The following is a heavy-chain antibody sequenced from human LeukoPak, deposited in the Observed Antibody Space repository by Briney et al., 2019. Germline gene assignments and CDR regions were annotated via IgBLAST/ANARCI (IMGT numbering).Heavy chain of an antibody. CDR1: GGSVSSSSYY. D-gene: IGHD6-13*01. V-gene: IGHV4-39*01. Sequence: SETLSLTCTVSGGSVSSSSYYWGWIRQPPGKGLEWIGSIYYSGSTYYNPSLKSRVTISVDTSKNQFSLKLSSVTAADTAVYYCARRMGRIAAAGTPYYYYGMDVWGQGTTVTVSS. J-gene: IGHJ6*02. CDR2: IYYSGST. CDR3: ARRMGRIAAAGTPYYYYGMDV.